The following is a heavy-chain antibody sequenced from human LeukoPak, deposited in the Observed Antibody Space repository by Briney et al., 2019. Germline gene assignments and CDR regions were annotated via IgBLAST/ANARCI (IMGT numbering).Heavy chain of an antibody. CDR2: IIPIFGTA. J-gene: IGHJ3*02. CDR1: GGTFSSYA. Sequence: GASVTVSCKASGGTFSSYAISWVRQAPGQGLEWMGGIIPIFGTANYAQKFQGRVTITADESTSTAYMELSSLRSEDTAVYYCARGLRYCSSTSCYLNIWGQGTMVTVSS. CDR3: ARGLRYCSSTSCYLNI. D-gene: IGHD2-2*01. V-gene: IGHV1-69*13.